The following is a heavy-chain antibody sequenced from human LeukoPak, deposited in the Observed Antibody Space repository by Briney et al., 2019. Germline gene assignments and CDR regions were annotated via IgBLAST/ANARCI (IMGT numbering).Heavy chain of an antibody. CDR2: INHSGST. Sequence: SETLSLTCAVYGGSFSGYYWSWIRQPPGKGLEWIGEINHSGSTNYNSSLKSRVTISVDTSKNQFSLKLSSVTAADTAVYYCARLRRDGYIIGIDPWGQGTLVTVSS. D-gene: IGHD5-24*01. CDR1: GGSFSGYY. V-gene: IGHV4-34*01. J-gene: IGHJ5*02. CDR3: ARLRRDGYIIGIDP.